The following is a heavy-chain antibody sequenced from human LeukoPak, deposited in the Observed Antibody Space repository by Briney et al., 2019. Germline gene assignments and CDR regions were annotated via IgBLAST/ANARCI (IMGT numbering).Heavy chain of an antibody. Sequence: AGGSLRLSCAASGFTFSNSYMSWVRQAPGKGLEWVSLIYPSGNIYYADSVKGRFTISRDNSKNTLFLQMNSLRAEDTAIYYCARTSVSGDGYKVGYFDYWGQGTLVTVSS. CDR1: GFTFSNSY. CDR2: IYPSGNI. V-gene: IGHV3-53*01. J-gene: IGHJ4*02. CDR3: ARTSVSGDGYKVGYFDY. D-gene: IGHD5-24*01.